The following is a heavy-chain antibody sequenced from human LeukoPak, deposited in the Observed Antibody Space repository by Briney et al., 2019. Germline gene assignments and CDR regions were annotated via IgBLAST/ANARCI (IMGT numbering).Heavy chain of an antibody. CDR3: AKIRITGTTGHDAFDI. Sequence: PGGSLRLSCAASGFTFSSYGMHWVRQAPGKGLEWVAVISYDGSNKYYADSVKGRFTISRDNSKNTLYLQMNSLRAEDTAVYYCAKIRITGTTGHDAFDIWGQGTMVTVSS. CDR2: ISYDGSNK. D-gene: IGHD1-14*01. V-gene: IGHV3-30*18. J-gene: IGHJ3*02. CDR1: GFTFSSYG.